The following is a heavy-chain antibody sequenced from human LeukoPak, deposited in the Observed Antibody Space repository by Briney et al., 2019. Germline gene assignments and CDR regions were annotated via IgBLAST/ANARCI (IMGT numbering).Heavy chain of an antibody. CDR1: GYTFTSHS. J-gene: IGHJ4*02. CDR3: ARSLEGGSYTVDS. Sequence: ASVKVSCKASGYTFTSHSVHWVRQAPGQGLESMGIINPSTGSTTYAQKLQGRVSMTRDTSTSTVYMELSSLTSEDTAVYYCARSLEGGSYTVDSWGQGTLVIVSS. CDR2: INPSTGST. D-gene: IGHD1-26*01. V-gene: IGHV1-46*01.